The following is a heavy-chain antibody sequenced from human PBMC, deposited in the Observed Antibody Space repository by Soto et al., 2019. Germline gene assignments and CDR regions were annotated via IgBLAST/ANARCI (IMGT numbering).Heavy chain of an antibody. CDR1: GYTFTNYG. V-gene: IGHV1-18*01. J-gene: IGHJ4*02. CDR3: ASAGYSSSWYGYY. Sequence: ASVKVSCKASGYTFTNYGFSWVRQAPGQGLQWVGWISAYNGDTNYAQRFQGRVTLTTDTSTTTVYMELSSLRSEDTAVYYCASAGYSSSWYGYYWGQGTLVTVSS. D-gene: IGHD6-13*01. CDR2: ISAYNGDT.